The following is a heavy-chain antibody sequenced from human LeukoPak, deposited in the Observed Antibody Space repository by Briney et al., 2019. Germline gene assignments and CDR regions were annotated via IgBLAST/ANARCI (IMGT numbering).Heavy chain of an antibody. V-gene: IGHV5-51*01. CDR1: GYRFAKHW. D-gene: IGHD1-1*01. CDR3: ARQGDDLDIDY. J-gene: IGHJ4*02. CDR2: IYPGDSET. Sequence: GESLKISCKGSGYRFAKHWIVWVRQMPGKGLECMGFIYPGDSETTYSPSFQGQVTISADTSINTAYLQWNSLKAPDTAIFYCARQGDDLDIDYWGQGTLVTVSS.